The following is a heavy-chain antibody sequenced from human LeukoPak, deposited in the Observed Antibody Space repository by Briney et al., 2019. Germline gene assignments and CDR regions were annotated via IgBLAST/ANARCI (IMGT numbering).Heavy chain of an antibody. J-gene: IGHJ6*04. D-gene: IGHD2-2*02. CDR1: GGSISSSNW. Sequence: PSETLSLTCAVSGGSISSSNWWSWVRQPPGKGLEWIGEIYHSGSINYNPSLKSRVTISVDKSKNQFSLKLSSVTAADTAVYYCARDCSSTSCYNYYYGMDVWGKGTTVTVSS. V-gene: IGHV4-4*02. CDR2: IYHSGSI. CDR3: ARDCSSTSCYNYYYGMDV.